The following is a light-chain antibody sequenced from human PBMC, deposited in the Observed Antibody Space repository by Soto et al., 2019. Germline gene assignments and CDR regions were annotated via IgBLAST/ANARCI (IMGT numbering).Light chain of an antibody. J-gene: IGLJ2*01. V-gene: IGLV3-21*02. CDR2: DDS. CDR3: LVWDHNSDFVV. Sequence: SSEPTQPPSVSVAPGLTARITCGGHNLGRSSVQWFQQKPGQAPVLVVYDDSDRPSGIPERFSGSNSEDTAALTVNRVEAGDEADYFCLVWDHNSDFVVFGGGTKLTVL. CDR1: NLGRSS.